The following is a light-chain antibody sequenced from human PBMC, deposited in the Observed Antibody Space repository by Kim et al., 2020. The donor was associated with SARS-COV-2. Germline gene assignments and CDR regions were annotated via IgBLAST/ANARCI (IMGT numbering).Light chain of an antibody. CDR2: GDD. V-gene: IGLV6-57*04. CDR3: QSYDNDNHGV. J-gene: IGLJ3*02. CDR1: SGSIASKY. Sequence: NFMLTQPHSVSESPGKTVSISCTRSSGSIASKYVQWYQRRPGSAPTTLIYGDDQRPSGVPDRFSASIDTSSNSASLIISGLKTEDEADYYCQSYDNDNHGVFGGGTQLTDL.